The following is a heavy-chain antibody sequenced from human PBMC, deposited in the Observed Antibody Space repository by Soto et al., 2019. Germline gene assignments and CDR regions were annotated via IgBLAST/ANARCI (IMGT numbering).Heavy chain of an antibody. CDR3: ARRAIYGSGTGYYYYYGMDV. D-gene: IGHD3-10*01. CDR1: GGSISSGGYS. J-gene: IGHJ6*02. Sequence: SETLSLTCAVSGGSISSGGYSWSWIRQPPGKGLEWIGYIYHSGSTYYNPSLKSRVTISVDRSKNQFSLKLSSVTAADTAVYYCARRAIYGSGTGYYYYYGMDVWGQGTTVTVSS. V-gene: IGHV4-30-2*01. CDR2: IYHSGST.